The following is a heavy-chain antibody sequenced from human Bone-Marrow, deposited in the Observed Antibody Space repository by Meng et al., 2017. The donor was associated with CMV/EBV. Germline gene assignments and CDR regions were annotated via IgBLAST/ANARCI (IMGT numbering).Heavy chain of an antibody. Sequence: SETLSLTCTVSGGSISKTNSYWGWIRQPPGKGLEWIGIISYSGSTYYNPSLKSRVTISVDTSKNQFSLSLNSVTAADTAVYYCAKNVVGGWFDPWSQGTLVTVSS. CDR3: AKNVVGGWFDP. J-gene: IGHJ5*02. V-gene: IGHV4-39*01. CDR2: ISYSGST. D-gene: IGHD2-15*01. CDR1: GGSISKTNSY.